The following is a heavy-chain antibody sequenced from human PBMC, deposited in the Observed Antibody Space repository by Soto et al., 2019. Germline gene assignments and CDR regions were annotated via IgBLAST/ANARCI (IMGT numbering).Heavy chain of an antibody. CDR3: ARDSTIFGVVPFDY. Sequence: QVQLVESGGGVVQPGRSLRLSCAASGFTFSSYGMHWVRQAPGKGLEWVAVIWYDGSNKYYADSVKGRFTISRYNSKNTLYLQINRLRAEDTAVYYCARDSTIFGVVPFDYWGQGTLVTVSS. CDR2: IWYDGSNK. CDR1: GFTFSSYG. V-gene: IGHV3-33*01. J-gene: IGHJ4*02. D-gene: IGHD3-3*01.